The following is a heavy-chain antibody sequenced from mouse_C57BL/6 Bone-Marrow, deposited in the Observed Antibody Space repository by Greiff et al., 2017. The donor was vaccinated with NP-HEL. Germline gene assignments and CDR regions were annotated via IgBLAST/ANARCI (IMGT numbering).Heavy chain of an antibody. CDR1: GYTFTSYW. Sequence: VKVVESGAELAKPGASVKLSCKASGYTFTSYWMHWVKQRPGQGLEWIGYINPSSGYTKYNQKFKDKATLTADKSSSTAYMQLSSLTYEDSAVYYCARWRLPPTAYFDVWGTGTTVTVSS. D-gene: IGHD2-2*01. CDR3: ARWRLPPTAYFDV. J-gene: IGHJ1*03. V-gene: IGHV1-7*01. CDR2: INPSSGYT.